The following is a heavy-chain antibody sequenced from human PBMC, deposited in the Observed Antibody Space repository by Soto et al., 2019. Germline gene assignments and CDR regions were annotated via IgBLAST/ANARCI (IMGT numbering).Heavy chain of an antibody. J-gene: IGHJ4*02. CDR2: ISYDGSNK. CDR3: ARAYYYDSSGYYYYFEY. CDR1: VFTFSSYA. V-gene: IGHV3-30-3*01. D-gene: IGHD3-22*01. Sequence: GGSVRLSCASSVFTFSSYAMHCVRHSPGKWLEWVAVISYDGSNKYYADSVKGRFTISRDNSKNTLYLQMNSLRAEDTAVYYCARAYYYDSSGYYYYFEYWGQGTLVNVSS.